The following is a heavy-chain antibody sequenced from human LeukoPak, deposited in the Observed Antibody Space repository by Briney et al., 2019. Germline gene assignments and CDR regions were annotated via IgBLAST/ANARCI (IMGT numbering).Heavy chain of an antibody. CDR2: ISAYNGDT. J-gene: IGHJ4*02. D-gene: IGHD3-10*01. Sequence: ASVKVSCKASGFPFTGYGITWVRQAPGQGLEWMGWISAYNGDTFYAQKVQGRVSMTTDTSTSTAYMELRSLTSDDTAVYYCARKAVLLGYFDNWGQGTLVTVSS. CDR1: GFPFTGYG. CDR3: ARKAVLLGYFDN. V-gene: IGHV1-18*01.